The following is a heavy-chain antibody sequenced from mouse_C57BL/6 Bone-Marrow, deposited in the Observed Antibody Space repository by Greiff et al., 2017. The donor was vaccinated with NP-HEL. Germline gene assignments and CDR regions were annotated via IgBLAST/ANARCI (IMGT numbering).Heavy chain of an antibody. Sequence: EVKLMESGGGLVQPGGSLKLSCAASGFTFSTYAMSWVRQTPEKRLEWVASISSGGTYTYYPDSVKGRFTISRDNAENTLYLQISSLRSEDTAMYYCARQEGYYGAGTIDYWGQGTSVTVSS. CDR3: ARQEGYYGAGTIDY. V-gene: IGHV5-9-3*01. CDR2: ISSGGTYT. J-gene: IGHJ4*01. D-gene: IGHD1-1*01. CDR1: GFTFSTYA.